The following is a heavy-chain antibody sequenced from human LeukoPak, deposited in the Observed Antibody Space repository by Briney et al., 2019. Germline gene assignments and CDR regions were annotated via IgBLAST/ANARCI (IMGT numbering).Heavy chain of an antibody. J-gene: IGHJ6*03. Sequence: SQTLSLTCTVSGGSISSGSYYWSWIRQPAGKGLEWLGRIYTSGSTNYNPSLKSRVTISVDTSKNQFSLKLSSVTAADTAVSYWASSTGATTPYYYYYMDVWGKGTTVTVSS. CDR1: GGSISSGSYY. D-gene: IGHD1-26*01. V-gene: IGHV4-61*02. CDR2: IYTSGST. CDR3: ASSTGATTPYYYYYMDV.